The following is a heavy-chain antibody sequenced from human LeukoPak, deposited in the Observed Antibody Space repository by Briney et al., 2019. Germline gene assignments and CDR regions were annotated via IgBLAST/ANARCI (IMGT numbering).Heavy chain of an antibody. CDR2: ISAYNGNT. D-gene: IGHD4-17*01. CDR3: ARDRLMTTVTTVLYGMDV. Sequence: ASVKVSCKASGYTFTSYGISWVRQAPGQGLEWMGWISAYNGNTNYAQKIQGRVTLTTDTSTSTACMELRSLRSDDTAVYYCARDRLMTTVTTVLYGMDVWGQGTTVTVSS. CDR1: GYTFTSYG. J-gene: IGHJ6*02. V-gene: IGHV1-18*01.